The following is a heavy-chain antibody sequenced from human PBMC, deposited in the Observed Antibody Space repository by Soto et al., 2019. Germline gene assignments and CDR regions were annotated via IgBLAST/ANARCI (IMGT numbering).Heavy chain of an antibody. CDR1: GDTFTTYD. V-gene: IGHV1-8*01. J-gene: IGHJ4*02. CDR3: ARGRASGSYYLLDY. Sequence: AAVKVSCKASGDTFTTYDINWVRQATGHGLEWMGWINPNSGNIGYAQRFQGRVTMTRDTAIRTAYMEVSSLRSDDTAVYYCARGRASGSYYLLDYWGQGTLVTSPQ. CDR2: INPNSGNI. D-gene: IGHD3-10*01.